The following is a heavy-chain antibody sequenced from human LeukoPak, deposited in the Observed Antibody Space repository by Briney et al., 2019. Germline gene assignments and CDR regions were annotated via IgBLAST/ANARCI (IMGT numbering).Heavy chain of an antibody. J-gene: IGHJ4*02. V-gene: IGHV1-24*01. CDR3: SSSLLRYFDWLLLLRY. Sequence: ASVKVSCTVSGYTLTELSMHWVRQAPGKGLEWMGSCDPEDGETIYAQKFQGRVTMTEDTSTDTAYMELSSLRSEDAAGDYCSSSLLRYFDWLLLLRYWGQGTLVTVSS. CDR1: GYTLTELS. CDR2: CDPEDGET. D-gene: IGHD3-9*01.